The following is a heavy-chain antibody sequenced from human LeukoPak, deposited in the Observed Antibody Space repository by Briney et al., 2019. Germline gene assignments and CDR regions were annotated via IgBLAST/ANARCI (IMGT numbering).Heavy chain of an antibody. CDR3: ARDHSSSWSALGY. CDR1: GFTFSTYA. CDR2: ISNDGSNK. J-gene: IGHJ4*02. V-gene: IGHV3-30*04. D-gene: IGHD6-13*01. Sequence: GGSLRLSCAASGFTFSTYAMHWVRQAPGKGLEWVAVISNDGSNKYYADAVKGRFTISRDNAKNSLYLQMNSLRAEDTALYYCARDHSSSWSALGYWGQGTLVTVSS.